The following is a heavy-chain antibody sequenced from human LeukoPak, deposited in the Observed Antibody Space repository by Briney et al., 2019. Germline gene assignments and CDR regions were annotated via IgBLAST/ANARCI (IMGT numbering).Heavy chain of an antibody. Sequence: PGGSLRLSCAASGFTFSSYSMNWVRQAPGKGLEWVSSISSSSSYIYYADSVKGRFTISRDNSKNTLYLQMNSLRAEDTAVYYCAKDMEYYDSSGYYDYXXXGTLVTVSS. J-gene: IGHJ4*01. D-gene: IGHD3-22*01. CDR2: ISSSSSYI. V-gene: IGHV3-21*04. CDR3: AKDMEYYDSSGYYDY. CDR1: GFTFSSYS.